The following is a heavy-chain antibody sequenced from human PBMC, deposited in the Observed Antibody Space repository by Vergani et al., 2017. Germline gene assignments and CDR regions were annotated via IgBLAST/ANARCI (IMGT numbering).Heavy chain of an antibody. CDR1: GFTFSSYS. V-gene: IGHV3-21*01. D-gene: IGHD3-9*01. J-gene: IGHJ4*02. CDR3: ARALRRDWSEPYYFDY. Sequence: EVQLVESGGGLVKPGGSLRLSCAASGFTFSSYSMNWVRQAPGKGLEWVSFISSSSSYIYDADSVKGRFTISRENAKNSLYLQMNSLRAQDTTVYYCARALRRDWSEPYYFDYGGQGTLVTVSS. CDR2: ISSSSSYI.